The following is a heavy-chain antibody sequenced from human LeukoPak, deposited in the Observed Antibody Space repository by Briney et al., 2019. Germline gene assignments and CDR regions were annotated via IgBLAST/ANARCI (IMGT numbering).Heavy chain of an antibody. CDR3: ARDSSSWYYFHY. Sequence: PGGSLRLSCAASGFTFSSHWMRWVSQAPGKGLEWVANIKQDGSEKYYVDSVKGRFTISRDNAKNSLYLQMNSLRAEDTAVYYCARDSSSWYYFHYWGQGTLVTVSS. V-gene: IGHV3-7*01. D-gene: IGHD6-13*01. J-gene: IGHJ4*02. CDR1: GFTFSSHW. CDR2: IKQDGSEK.